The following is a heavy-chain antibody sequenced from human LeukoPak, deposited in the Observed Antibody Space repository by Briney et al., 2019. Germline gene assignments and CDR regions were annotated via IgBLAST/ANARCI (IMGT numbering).Heavy chain of an antibody. CDR1: GFTFGSYA. CDR3: ARVQRGIAVALDY. Sequence: GGSLRLSCAASGFTFGSYAMNWVRQAPGKGLEWVSGISGSGGSTYYADSVKGRFTISRDNVKNLLYLQMNSLRAEDTAVYYCARVQRGIAVALDYWGQGTLATVSS. V-gene: IGHV3-23*01. CDR2: ISGSGGST. D-gene: IGHD6-19*01. J-gene: IGHJ4*02.